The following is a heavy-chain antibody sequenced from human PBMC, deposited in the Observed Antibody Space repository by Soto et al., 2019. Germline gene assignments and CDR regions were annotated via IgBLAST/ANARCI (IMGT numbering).Heavy chain of an antibody. D-gene: IGHD2-15*01. J-gene: IGHJ4*02. V-gene: IGHV3-30*18. CDR1: GLDFRNND. Sequence: QVQLVESGGGVIQPGRSLRLSCAASGLDFRNNDMHWVRQAPGKGLEWVAVISHDSRNIFYGDSVKGRFTGSRDNSKNTLYLERKRLGAEATAVYFCAKLVDKTVDDFWGLGTLVVVSS. CDR3: AKLVDKTVDDF. CDR2: ISHDSRNI.